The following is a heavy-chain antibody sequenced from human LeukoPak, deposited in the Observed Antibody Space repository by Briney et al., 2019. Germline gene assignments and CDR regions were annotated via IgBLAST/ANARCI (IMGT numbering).Heavy chain of an antibody. V-gene: IGHV3-30*18. Sequence: GGSLRLSCAASGFTFSSYSMNWVRQAPGKGLEWVAVMSYDGSNKYYADSVKGRFTISRDNSKNTLYLQMNSLRAEDTAVYCCAKDPRYDFWGGSRLYYFDYWGQGTLVTVSS. J-gene: IGHJ4*02. CDR2: MSYDGSNK. CDR1: GFTFSSYS. CDR3: AKDPRYDFWGGSRLYYFDY. D-gene: IGHD3-3*01.